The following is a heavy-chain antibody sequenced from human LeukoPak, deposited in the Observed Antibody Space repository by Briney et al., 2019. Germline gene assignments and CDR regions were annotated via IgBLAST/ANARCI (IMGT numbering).Heavy chain of an antibody. V-gene: IGHV1-69*01. D-gene: IGHD6-19*01. CDR1: GGTFSIYA. J-gene: IGHJ5*02. Sequence: ASVEVSCKASGGTFSIYAISWVRQAPGQGLEWMGGIIPIFGTANYAQKFQGRVTITADESTSTAYMELSSLRSEDTAVYYCARDGYSSGWYVLDWFDPWGQGTLVTVSS. CDR3: ARDGYSSGWYVLDWFDP. CDR2: IIPIFGTA.